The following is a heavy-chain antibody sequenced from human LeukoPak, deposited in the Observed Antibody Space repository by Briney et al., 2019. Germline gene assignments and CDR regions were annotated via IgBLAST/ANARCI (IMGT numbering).Heavy chain of an antibody. J-gene: IGHJ4*02. D-gene: IGHD3-22*01. Sequence: SETLSLTCTVSGGSISSYYWSWIRQPPGKGLEWIGYIYYSGSTNYNPSLKSRVTISVDTSKNQFSLKLSSVTAADTAVYYCARAARGAYYYDSSGYYPFDYWGQGTLVTVSS. CDR1: GGSISSYY. CDR3: ARAARGAYYYDSSGYYPFDY. V-gene: IGHV4-59*01. CDR2: IYYSGST.